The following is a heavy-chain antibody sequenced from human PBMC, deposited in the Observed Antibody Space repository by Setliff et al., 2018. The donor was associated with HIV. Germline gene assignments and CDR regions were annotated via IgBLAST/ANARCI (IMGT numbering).Heavy chain of an antibody. D-gene: IGHD4-4*01. CDR1: GYSFTNYW. Sequence: GESLKISCKGSGYSFTNYWIGWVRQMPGKGLEWMGIIYPGDSDTKYSPSFQGQVTISADKSISTAYLQWSSLKASDTGMYFCARAPNSPSYSNVFFVDHWGQGTLVTVSS. CDR3: ARAPNSPSYSNVFFVDH. V-gene: IGHV5-51*01. J-gene: IGHJ5*02. CDR2: IYPGDSDT.